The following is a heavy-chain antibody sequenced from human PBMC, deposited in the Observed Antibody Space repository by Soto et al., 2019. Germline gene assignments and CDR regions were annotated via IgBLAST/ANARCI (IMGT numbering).Heavy chain of an antibody. CDR1: VGSFSGYY. J-gene: IGHJ4*02. CDR2: INHSGST. CDR3: ARGRGGDYPFNY. V-gene: IGHV4-34*01. D-gene: IGHD4-17*01. Sequence: ETLSLTCTVNVGSFSGYYWTWIRQPPGKGLEWIGQINHSGSTNYNPSLKSRVTISVDTSKNQFSLKLSSVTAADTAVYYCARGRGGDYPFNYWGQGTLVTVSS.